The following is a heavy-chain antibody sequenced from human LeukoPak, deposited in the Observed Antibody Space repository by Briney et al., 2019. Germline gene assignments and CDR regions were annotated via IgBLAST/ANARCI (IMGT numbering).Heavy chain of an antibody. CDR1: GFTFSSYA. J-gene: IGHJ4*02. CDR3: AKATCSSTSCYRNFEY. CDR2: ISASGGTT. V-gene: IGHV3-23*01. Sequence: GGSLRLSCVASGFTFSSYAMGWVRQASGKGLEWVSAISASGGTTYYADSVKGRFTISRDNSKDTLYLQMNSLRAEDTAVYYCAKATCSSTSCYRNFEYWGQGTLVTVSS. D-gene: IGHD2-2*01.